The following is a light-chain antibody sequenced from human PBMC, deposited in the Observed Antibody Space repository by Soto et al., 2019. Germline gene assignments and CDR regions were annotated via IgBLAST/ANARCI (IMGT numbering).Light chain of an antibody. Sequence: QSALTQPASVSGSPGQSITISCTGTSSDVGGYNYVSWYQEHPGKAPKLMIYDVSNRPSGVSNRFSGSTSGNTASLTISGLQAEDEADYYCSSYTSDSTYVFGTGTKVTVL. CDR3: SSYTSDSTYV. V-gene: IGLV2-14*01. CDR2: DVS. CDR1: SSDVGGYNY. J-gene: IGLJ1*01.